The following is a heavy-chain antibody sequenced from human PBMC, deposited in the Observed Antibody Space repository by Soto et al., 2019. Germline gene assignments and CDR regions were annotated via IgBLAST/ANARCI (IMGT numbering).Heavy chain of an antibody. Sequence: EVQLVESGGGLVQPGRSLRLSCAASGFTFDDYAMHWVRQAPGKGLEWVSGISWNSNSIGYADSVKGRLTISRDNARNSLSLQMNSLRPEDTALYYCAIDRESYYGDYGRGFDYWGQGTLVTVSS. D-gene: IGHD4-17*01. V-gene: IGHV3-9*01. CDR2: ISWNSNSI. CDR3: AIDRESYYGDYGRGFDY. J-gene: IGHJ4*02. CDR1: GFTFDDYA.